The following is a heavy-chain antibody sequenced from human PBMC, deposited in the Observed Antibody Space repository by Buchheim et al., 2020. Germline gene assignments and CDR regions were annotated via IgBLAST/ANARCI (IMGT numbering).Heavy chain of an antibody. CDR1: GFTFSSYA. Sequence: EVQLLESGGDLVQPGGSLRLSCAASGFTFSSYAMSWVRQAPGKGLEWVSSISGSGSCTYYADSVKGRFTISRDNSKTQLYLQMYSLRAEDTAVYYCAKVGPRSVVISQFDYWGQGTL. V-gene: IGHV3-23*01. J-gene: IGHJ4*02. D-gene: IGHD3-22*01. CDR2: ISGSGSCT. CDR3: AKVGPRSVVISQFDY.